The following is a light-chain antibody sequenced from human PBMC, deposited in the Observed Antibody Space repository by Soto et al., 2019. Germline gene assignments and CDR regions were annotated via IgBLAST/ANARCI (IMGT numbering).Light chain of an antibody. J-gene: IGKJ1*01. CDR1: QSVSNNY. CDR2: GAS. V-gene: IGKV3-20*01. CDR3: QQYGSSGT. Sequence: ESVLTQSPGTLSLSPEERATLSCRASQSVSNNYLAWYQQKPGQAPRLLIYGASNRATGIPDRFSGSGSGTDFTLTISRLEPEDFAVYYCQQYGSSGTFGQGTKVDIK.